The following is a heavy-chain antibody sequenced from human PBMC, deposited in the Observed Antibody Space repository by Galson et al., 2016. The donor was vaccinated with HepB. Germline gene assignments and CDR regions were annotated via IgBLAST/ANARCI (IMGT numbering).Heavy chain of an antibody. Sequence: SLRLSCAASGFIFAGQSMNWVRQAPGKGLEWIAYIKSSGASTYYADSVKGRFTISRDNAKNSLYLQMSRLRVEDTAVYFCARGLESYDYRAYRFHPWGQGTLVTISS. CDR3: ARGLESYDYRAYRFHP. V-gene: IGHV3-48*04. J-gene: IGHJ5*02. CDR1: GFIFAGQS. D-gene: IGHD4-11*01. CDR2: IKSSGAST.